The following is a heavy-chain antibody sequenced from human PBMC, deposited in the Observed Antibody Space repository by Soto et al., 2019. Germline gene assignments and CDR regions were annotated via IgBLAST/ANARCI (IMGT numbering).Heavy chain of an antibody. J-gene: IGHJ4*02. CDR1: GFTVSTNY. D-gene: IGHD3-16*01. Sequence: DVQLVESGGGLVQPGGSLRLSCAASGFTVSTNYISWVRQGPGKGLEWVSVIYSGGSTYNTDSVKGRFSISRDNFKTTVYLQMNNLRVEDTAVYYCARGSGGRWLPLDYWGQGTLVTVSS. CDR2: IYSGGST. CDR3: ARGSGGRWLPLDY. V-gene: IGHV3-66*01.